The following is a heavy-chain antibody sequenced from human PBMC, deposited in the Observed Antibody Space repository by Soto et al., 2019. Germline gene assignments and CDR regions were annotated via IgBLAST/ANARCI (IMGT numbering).Heavy chain of an antibody. Sequence: GGSLRISCAASGFTFSSYWMHWVRQAPGKGLVWVSRINSDGSSTSYADSVKGRFTISRDNAKNTLYLQMNSLRAEDTAVYYCARSPFYYYYMDVWGKGTTVTVSS. CDR1: GFTFSSYW. CDR3: ARSPFYYYYMDV. CDR2: INSDGSST. J-gene: IGHJ6*03. V-gene: IGHV3-74*01.